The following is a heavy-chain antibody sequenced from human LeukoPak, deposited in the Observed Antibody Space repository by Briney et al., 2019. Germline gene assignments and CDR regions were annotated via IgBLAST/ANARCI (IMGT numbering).Heavy chain of an antibody. CDR1: GFIFSSCG. V-gene: IGHV3-48*01. Sequence: GSLRLSCAASGFIFSSCGMSWVRQAPGKGLEWVSYISISSGTIYYADSVKGRFTISRDNAKNTLFLQMNSLRADDSAVYYCARGGVPYSFDFWGQGTLVTVSS. CDR3: ARGGVPYSFDF. CDR2: ISISSGTI. D-gene: IGHD1-1*01. J-gene: IGHJ4*02.